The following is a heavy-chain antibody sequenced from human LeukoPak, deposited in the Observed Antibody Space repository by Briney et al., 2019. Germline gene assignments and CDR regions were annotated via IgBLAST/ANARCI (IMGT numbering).Heavy chain of an antibody. J-gene: IGHJ4*02. CDR1: GGSISSYY. CDR3: ARGGLRGFDY. D-gene: IGHD4-17*01. V-gene: IGHV4-59*01. Sequence: TSETLSLTCTVSGGSISSYYWSWIRQPPGKGLEWIGYIYYSGSTNYNPSLKSRVTISVDTSKNQFSLKLSSVTAADTAVYYCARGGLRGFDYWGQGTLVTVSS. CDR2: IYYSGST.